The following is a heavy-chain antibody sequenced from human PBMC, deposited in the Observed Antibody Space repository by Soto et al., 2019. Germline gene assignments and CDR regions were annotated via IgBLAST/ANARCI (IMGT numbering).Heavy chain of an antibody. CDR2: FYYSGST. V-gene: IGHV4-31*03. CDR3: ATGADDGDDYWYFDL. CDR1: GGSISSGGYY. D-gene: IGHD4-17*01. J-gene: IGHJ2*01. Sequence: QVQLQESGPGLVKPSQTLSLTCTVSGGSISSGGYYWSWIRQHPGKGLEWIGYFYYSGSTYYNPSLKSRVTISVDTSKNQFFPKLSSVNAADTAVYYGATGADDGDDYWYFDLWGRGTLVTVSS.